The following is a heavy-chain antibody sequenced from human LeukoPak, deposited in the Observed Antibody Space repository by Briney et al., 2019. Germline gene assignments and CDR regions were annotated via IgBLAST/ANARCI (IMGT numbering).Heavy chain of an antibody. J-gene: IGHJ4*02. Sequence: GGSLRLSCAVSGFTFSSFAMSWVRQGPGGGLEWVSAISGSGGSTYYADSVKGRFTISRDNSKNTLYLQMNSLRAEDTAVYYCAKMRYYYDRSGYYSPDYFDYWGQGTLVTVSS. CDR2: ISGSGGST. D-gene: IGHD3-22*01. CDR3: AKMRYYYDRSGYYSPDYFDY. V-gene: IGHV3-23*01. CDR1: GFTFSSFA.